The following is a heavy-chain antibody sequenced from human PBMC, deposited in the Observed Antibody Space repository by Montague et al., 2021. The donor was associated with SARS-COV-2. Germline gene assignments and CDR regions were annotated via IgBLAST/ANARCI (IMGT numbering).Heavy chain of an antibody. Sequence: PALVKPTQTLTLTCTFSGFSLSTSGVGVGWIRQPPGKALEWLALIYWDDDKRYSPSLKSRLTITKDTSKNQVVLTMTNMDPVDTATYYCAHSRITMVRGVINYNGMDVWGQGTTVTVSS. J-gene: IGHJ6*02. CDR1: GFSLSTSGVG. CDR2: IYWDDDK. V-gene: IGHV2-5*02. D-gene: IGHD3-10*01. CDR3: AHSRITMVRGVINYNGMDV.